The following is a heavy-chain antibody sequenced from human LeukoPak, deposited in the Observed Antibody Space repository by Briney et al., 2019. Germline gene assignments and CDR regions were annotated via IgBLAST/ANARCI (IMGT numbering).Heavy chain of an antibody. CDR1: GYSISSGYY. Sequence: PSETLSLTCTVSGYSISSGYYWGWIRQPPGKGLEWIGSIYHSGSTNYNPSLKSRVTISVDTSKNQFSLKLSSVTAADTAVYYCARKGYYYGSGSYYKVIDYWGQGTLVTVSS. J-gene: IGHJ4*02. D-gene: IGHD3-10*01. CDR3: ARKGYYYGSGSYYKVIDY. V-gene: IGHV4-38-2*02. CDR2: IYHSGST.